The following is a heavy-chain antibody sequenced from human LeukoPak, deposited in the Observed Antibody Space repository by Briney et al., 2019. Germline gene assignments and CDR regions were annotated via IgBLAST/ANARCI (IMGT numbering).Heavy chain of an antibody. D-gene: IGHD2-15*01. J-gene: IGHJ3*02. CDR1: GGSFSGYY. V-gene: IGHV4-34*01. Sequence: PSETLSLTCAVYGGSFSGYYWSWIRQPPGKGLEWIGEINHSGSTNYNPSLKSRVTISVDTSKNQFSLKLSSVTAADTAVYYCARARVVVAATRDAFDIWGQGTMVTVSS. CDR2: INHSGST. CDR3: ARARVVVAATRDAFDI.